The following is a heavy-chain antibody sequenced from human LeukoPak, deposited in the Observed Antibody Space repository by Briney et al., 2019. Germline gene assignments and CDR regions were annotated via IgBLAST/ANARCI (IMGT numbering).Heavy chain of an antibody. D-gene: IGHD1-26*01. CDR2: IKYDGREK. J-gene: IGHJ4*02. CDR1: GFTFSNYW. CDR3: ARYLNSGPEDF. Sequence: GGSLRLSCAATGFTFSNYWMSWFRQAPGKGLEWVANIKYDGREKQYVDSVKGRFTISRDNAKNSLFLQMNSLRAEDTSVYYCARYLNSGPEDFWGQGTLVTVSS. V-gene: IGHV3-7*01.